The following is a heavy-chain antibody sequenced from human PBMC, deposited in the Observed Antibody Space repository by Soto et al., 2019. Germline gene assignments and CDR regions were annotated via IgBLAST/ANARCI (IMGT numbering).Heavy chain of an antibody. J-gene: IGHJ4*02. CDR1: GFTFSNAW. V-gene: IGHV3-15*01. CDR2: IKSKTDGGTT. Sequence: CGSLRLSCAASGFTFSNAWISWVRKTPGKGLEWVGRIKSKTDGGTTDYAAPVKGRFTISRDDSKNTLYLQMNSLKTEDTAVYYCTTAPLYYDFWSGPDYWGQGTLVPVSS. CDR3: TTAPLYYDFWSGPDY. D-gene: IGHD3-3*01.